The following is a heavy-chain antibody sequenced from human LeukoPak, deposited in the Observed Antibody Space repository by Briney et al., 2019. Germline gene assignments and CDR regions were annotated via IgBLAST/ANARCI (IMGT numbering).Heavy chain of an antibody. CDR1: GGSISSYY. CDR2: IYTSGST. CDR3: ARHGYQLLHFYYYYYMDV. J-gene: IGHJ6*03. Sequence: SETLSLTCTVSGGSISSYYWSWIRQPPGKGLKWIGYIYTSGSTNYNPSLKSRVTISVDTSKNQFSLKLSSVTAADTAVYYCARHGYQLLHFYYYYYMDVWGKGTTVTVSS. V-gene: IGHV4-4*09. D-gene: IGHD2-2*01.